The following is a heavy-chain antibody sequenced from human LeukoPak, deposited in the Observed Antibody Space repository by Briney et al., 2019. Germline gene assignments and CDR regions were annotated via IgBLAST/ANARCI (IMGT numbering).Heavy chain of an antibody. V-gene: IGHV1-46*01. Sequence: GASVKVSCKASGYTFTSYYMHWVRQAPGQGLEWMGIINPSGGSTSYAQKFQGRVTMTRDTSTSTVYMELSSLRSEDTAVYYCAREVPPHTAAEAPFFDYWGQGTLVTVSS. CDR1: GYTFTSYY. CDR3: AREVPPHTAAEAPFFDY. CDR2: INPSGGST. J-gene: IGHJ4*02. D-gene: IGHD6-13*01.